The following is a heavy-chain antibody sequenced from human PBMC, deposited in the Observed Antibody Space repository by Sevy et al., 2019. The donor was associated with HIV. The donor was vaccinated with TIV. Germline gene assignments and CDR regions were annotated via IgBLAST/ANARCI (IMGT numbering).Heavy chain of an antibody. CDR1: GFTVSSNY. D-gene: IGHD6-13*01. J-gene: IGHJ6*02. CDR3: ARDHYSSSQNYYYYYGMDV. CDR2: IYSGGST. V-gene: IGHV3-53*01. Sequence: GGSLRLSCAASGFTVSSNYMSWVRQAPGKGLEWVSVIYSGGSTYYADSVKGRFTISRDNSKNTLYLQMNSLRAEDTAVYYCARDHYSSSQNYYYYYGMDVWGQGTTVTVS.